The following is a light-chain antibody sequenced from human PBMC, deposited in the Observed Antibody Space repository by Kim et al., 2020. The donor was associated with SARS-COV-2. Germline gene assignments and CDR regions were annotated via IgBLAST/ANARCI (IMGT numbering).Light chain of an antibody. Sequence: STVYESVADRVTVIRRASKRVSRWLAWYQQKPGKVTKLIIYDGTNLQSGVPSRFSGSGSGTEFNLTISSLKPDDFEIYYCKHRQTFGQGTKVDIK. J-gene: IGKJ1*01. V-gene: IGKV1-5*02. CDR3: KHRQT. CDR1: KRVSRW. CDR2: DGT.